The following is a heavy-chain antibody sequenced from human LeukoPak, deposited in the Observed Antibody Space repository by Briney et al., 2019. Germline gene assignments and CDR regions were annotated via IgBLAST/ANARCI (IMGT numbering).Heavy chain of an antibody. J-gene: IGHJ4*02. V-gene: IGHV1-2*02. Sequence: ASVKVSCKASGYTFTGYYMHWLRQAPGQGLEWMGWINPNSGGTNYAQKFQGRVTMTRDTSISTTYMELSRLRSDDTAVYYCARDGVAAAGGLFDYWGQGTLVTVSS. CDR2: INPNSGGT. CDR3: ARDGVAAAGGLFDY. D-gene: IGHD6-13*01. CDR1: GYTFTGYY.